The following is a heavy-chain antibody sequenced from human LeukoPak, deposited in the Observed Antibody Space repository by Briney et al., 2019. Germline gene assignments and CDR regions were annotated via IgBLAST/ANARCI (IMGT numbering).Heavy chain of an antibody. CDR1: GFSFSNDW. CDR2: INQDESKK. D-gene: IGHD2-2*01. V-gene: IGHV3-7*01. CDR3: ARDHAYRTDY. Sequence: GGSLRLSCAASGFSFSNDWMCWVRQAPGKGLEWVANINQDESKKYYVDSVKGRFTISRDNAKNSLYLQMSSLRAEETAVYYCARDHAYRTDYWGQGTLVTVSS. J-gene: IGHJ4*02.